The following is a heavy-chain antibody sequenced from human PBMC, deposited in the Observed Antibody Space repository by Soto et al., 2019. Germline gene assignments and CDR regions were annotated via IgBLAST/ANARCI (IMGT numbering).Heavy chain of an antibody. J-gene: IGHJ4*02. CDR1: GYTFTSYY. V-gene: IGHV1-46*01. D-gene: IGHD1-26*01. CDR3: VREGDRIVGARTDY. Sequence: ASVKVSCKASGYTFTSYYMHWVRQAPGQGLEWMAIINPSGGSTSYAQKFQGRVTMTWDTSTGTVYVELSSLRSEDTAFYYCVREGDRIVGARTDYWGKGPLLTISS. CDR2: INPSGGST.